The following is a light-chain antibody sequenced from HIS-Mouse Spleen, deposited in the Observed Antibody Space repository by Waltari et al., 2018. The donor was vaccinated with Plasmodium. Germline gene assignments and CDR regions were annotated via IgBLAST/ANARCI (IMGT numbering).Light chain of an antibody. CDR2: EVS. V-gene: IGLV2-14*01. CDR1: SSDVGGYNY. CDR3: SSYTSSSTLLYV. Sequence: QSALTQPASVSGSPGQSITISCTGTSSDVGGYNYVPWSQQHPGKAPKLMIYEVSNRPSGVSNRFSGSKSGNTASLTISGLQAEDEADYYCSSYTSSSTLLYVFGTGTKVTVL. J-gene: IGLJ1*01.